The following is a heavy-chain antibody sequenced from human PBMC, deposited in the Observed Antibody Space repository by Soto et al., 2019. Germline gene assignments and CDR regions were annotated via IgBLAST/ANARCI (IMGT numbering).Heavy chain of an antibody. D-gene: IGHD5-12*01. V-gene: IGHV3-30-3*01. CDR1: GFTFSSYA. CDR3: ARDLEMATRAFQNY. J-gene: IGHJ4*02. Sequence: PGGSLRISCAASGFTFSSYAMHWVRQAPGKGLEWVAVISYDGSNKYYADSVKGRFTISRDNSKNTLYLQMNSLRAEDTAVYYCARDLEMATRAFQNYWGQGTLVTVSS. CDR2: ISYDGSNK.